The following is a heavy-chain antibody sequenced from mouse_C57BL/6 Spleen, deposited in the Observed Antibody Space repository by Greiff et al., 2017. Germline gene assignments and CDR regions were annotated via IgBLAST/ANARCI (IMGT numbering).Heavy chain of an antibody. D-gene: IGHD1-1*01. CDR1: GYSFTGYY. CDR3: ARHYGSSYVMDY. CDR2: INPSTGGT. J-gene: IGHJ4*01. Sequence: VQLQQSGPELVKPGASVKISCKASGYSFTGYYMNWVKQSPEKSLEWIGEINPSTGGTTYNQKFKAKATVTVDKSSSTAYMQRTSLTSEDSAVYYCARHYGSSYVMDYWGQGTSVTVSS. V-gene: IGHV1-42*01.